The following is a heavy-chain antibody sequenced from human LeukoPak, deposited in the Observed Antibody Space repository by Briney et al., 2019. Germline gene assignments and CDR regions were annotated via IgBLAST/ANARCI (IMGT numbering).Heavy chain of an antibody. V-gene: IGHV3-23*01. CDR2: ISGSGGRT. Sequence: GSLRLSCAAPGFTFSSYAMTWVRQAPGKGLEWVSVISGSGGRTYYADSVKGRFTISRDNSKNTLYPQMSSLRAEDTAVYYCAKDRGGGNLDFDYWGQGTLVTVSS. CDR1: GFTFSSYA. J-gene: IGHJ4*02. D-gene: IGHD2-15*01. CDR3: AKDRGGGNLDFDY.